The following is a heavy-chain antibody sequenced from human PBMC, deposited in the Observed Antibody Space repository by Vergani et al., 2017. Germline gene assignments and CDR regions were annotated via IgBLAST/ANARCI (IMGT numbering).Heavy chain of an antibody. CDR2: LNHSGST. CDR1: GGSFSGYY. V-gene: IGHV4-34*01. J-gene: IGHJ5*02. Sequence: QVQLQQWGAGLLKPSETLSLTCAVYGGSFSGYYWSWIRQPPGKGLEWSGELNHSGSTNYNPSLKSRVTISVDTSKNQFSLKLGSVTAADTAVYYCAGGGRMIRGVINWFDPWGQGTLVTVSS. CDR3: AGGGRMIRGVINWFDP. D-gene: IGHD3-10*01.